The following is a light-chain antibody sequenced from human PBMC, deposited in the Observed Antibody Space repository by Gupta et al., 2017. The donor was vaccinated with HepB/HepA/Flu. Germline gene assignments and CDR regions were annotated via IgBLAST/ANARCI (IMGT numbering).Light chain of an antibody. CDR1: QSISSW. V-gene: IGKV1-5*03. CDR2: KSS. Sequence: SASVGERVTITCRASQSISSWLAWYQQKPEKAPKLLIYKSSTLESGVPSRFSGSGSGTDFTLTISSLQPDDFATYYCQQYTTNSPLTFGGGTKVEIK. J-gene: IGKJ4*01. CDR3: QQYTTNSPLT.